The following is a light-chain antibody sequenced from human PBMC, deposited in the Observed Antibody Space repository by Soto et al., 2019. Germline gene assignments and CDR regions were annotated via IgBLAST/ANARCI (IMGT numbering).Light chain of an antibody. CDR3: RSYDSSLSGYVV. Sequence: QSVLTQPPSVSGAPGQRVTISCTGSSSNIGAGYDVHWYQQLPGTAPKLLIYGNSNRPSGVPDRFSGSKSGTSASLAITGLQDESEGHCYCRSYDSSLSGYVVFGGGTKLTVL. J-gene: IGLJ2*01. V-gene: IGLV1-40*01. CDR1: SSNIGAGYD. CDR2: GNS.